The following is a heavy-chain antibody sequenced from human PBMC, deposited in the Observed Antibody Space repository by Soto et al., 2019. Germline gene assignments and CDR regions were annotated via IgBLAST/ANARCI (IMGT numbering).Heavy chain of an antibody. CDR2: ISSSSSTI. V-gene: IGHV3-48*02. J-gene: IGHJ4*02. Sequence: ASVKVSCAASGFTFSSYSMNWVRQAPGKGLEWVSYISSSSSTIYYADSVKGRFTISRDNAKNSLYLQMNSLRDEDTAVYYCARDLLSPPYDSSGYSYYFDYWGQGTLVTVSS. D-gene: IGHD3-22*01. CDR1: GFTFSSYS. CDR3: ARDLLSPPYDSSGYSYYFDY.